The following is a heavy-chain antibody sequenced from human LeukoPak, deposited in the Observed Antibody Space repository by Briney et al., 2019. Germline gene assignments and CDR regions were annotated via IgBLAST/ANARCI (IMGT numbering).Heavy chain of an antibody. CDR2: IYHSGST. D-gene: IGHD5-12*01. CDR3: ARDGNSGYTFDY. CDR1: GYSISSGYY. J-gene: IGHJ4*02. V-gene: IGHV4-38-2*02. Sequence: SETLSLTCTVSGYSISSGYYWGWIRQPPGKGLEWIGSIYHSGSTYYNPSLKSRVTMSVDTSKNQFSLKLSSVTAADTAVYYCARDGNSGYTFDYWGQGTLVTVSS.